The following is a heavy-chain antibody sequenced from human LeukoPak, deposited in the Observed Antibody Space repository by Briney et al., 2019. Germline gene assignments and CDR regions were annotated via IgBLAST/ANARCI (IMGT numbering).Heavy chain of an antibody. CDR1: GFTYSNFW. J-gene: IGHJ4*02. Sequence: GGTLGLSCASSGFTYSNFWMSCVRQAPGKGREGVANIKQDESEKYYGASVKGRLTISRDTAKNSLYMQMNSLRAEDTAVYYCARPRAYCSGGSCYPPDYWGQGTLITVSS. CDR3: ARPRAYCSGGSCYPPDY. CDR2: IKQDESEK. V-gene: IGHV3-7*04. D-gene: IGHD2-15*01.